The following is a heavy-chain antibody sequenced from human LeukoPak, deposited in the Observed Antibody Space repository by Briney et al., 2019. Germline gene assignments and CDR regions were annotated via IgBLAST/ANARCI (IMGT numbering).Heavy chain of an antibody. CDR2: ISSRSSYI. V-gene: IGHV3-21*01. J-gene: IGHJ4*02. Sequence: GGSLRLSCAASGFTFSSYNMNWVRQAPGKGLEWVSSISSRSSYIYYADSVKGRFTISRDNAKNSLYLQMNSLRDEDTAVYYCARDLQPGITGTTMALAFDYWGQGTLVTVSS. CDR3: ARDLQPGITGTTMALAFDY. D-gene: IGHD1-7*01. CDR1: GFTFSSYN.